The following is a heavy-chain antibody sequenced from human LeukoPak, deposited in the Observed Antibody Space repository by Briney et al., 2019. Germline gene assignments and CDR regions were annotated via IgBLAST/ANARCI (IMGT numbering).Heavy chain of an antibody. CDR3: ARGFSGFGELLFPFDY. CDR1: GDSISSSSYY. CDR2: IFHSGST. Sequence: PSETLSLTCTVSGDSISSSSYYWGWVRQPPGKGLEWIGSIFHSGSTYYNPSLKSRVTISVDTSKNQFSLKLSSVTAADTAVYYCARGFSGFGELLFPFDYWGQGTLVTVSS. J-gene: IGHJ4*02. V-gene: IGHV4-39*01. D-gene: IGHD3-10*01.